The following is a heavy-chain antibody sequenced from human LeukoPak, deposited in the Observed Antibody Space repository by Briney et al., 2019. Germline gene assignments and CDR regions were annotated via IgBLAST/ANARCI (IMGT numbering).Heavy chain of an antibody. V-gene: IGHV4-39*07. CDR3: ARDHLVGAGAFDI. Sequence: SETLSLTCTVSGGSISSSSYYWGWIRQPPGKGLEWIGSIYYSGSTYYNPSLKSRVTISVDTSKNQFSLKLSSVTAADTAVYCCARDHLVGAGAFDIWGQGTMVTVSS. CDR1: GGSISSSSYY. CDR2: IYYSGST. J-gene: IGHJ3*02. D-gene: IGHD1-26*01.